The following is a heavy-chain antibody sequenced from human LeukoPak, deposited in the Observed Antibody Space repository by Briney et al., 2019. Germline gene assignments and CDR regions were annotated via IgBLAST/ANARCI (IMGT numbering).Heavy chain of an antibody. CDR3: ARFPSVVVAADNWFDP. D-gene: IGHD2-15*01. V-gene: IGHV5-51*01. CDR1: GYSFTSYW. CDR2: IYPGDSDT. Sequence: GESLKISCKGSGYSFTSYWIGWVRQMPGKGLEWMGIIYPGDSDTRYSPSFQGQVTISADKSISTAYLQWSSLKASGTAMYYCARFPSVVVAADNWFDPWGQGTLVTVSS. J-gene: IGHJ5*02.